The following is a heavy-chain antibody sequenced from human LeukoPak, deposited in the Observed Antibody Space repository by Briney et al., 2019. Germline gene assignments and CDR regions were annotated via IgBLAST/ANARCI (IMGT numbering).Heavy chain of an antibody. CDR2: IYTSGST. CDR3: GRDPSYDAGYLDY. CDR1: GGSISNYY. J-gene: IGHJ4*02. Sequence: SETVPLTCTVSGGSISNYYWSWIRQPAGKGLEWIGRIYTSGSTNYNPSLKSRVTMSVDTSKNQFYLKLSSVTAADTAVYYCGRDPSYDAGYLDYWGQGTQVTVSS. V-gene: IGHV4-4*07. D-gene: IGHD3-16*01.